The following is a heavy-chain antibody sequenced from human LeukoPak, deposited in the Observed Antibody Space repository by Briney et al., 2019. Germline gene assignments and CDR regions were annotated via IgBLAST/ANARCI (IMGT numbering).Heavy chain of an antibody. CDR1: GFTFSSYA. Sequence: GGSLRLSCAASGFTFSSYAMSWVRQAPGKGLEWVSAISGSGGSTYYADSVKGRFTISRDNSKNTLYLQMNSLRAEDTAVYYCTKVDSSSWPPYYYYYMDVWGKGTTVTVSS. V-gene: IGHV3-23*01. CDR2: ISGSGGST. D-gene: IGHD6-13*01. CDR3: TKVDSSSWPPYYYYYMDV. J-gene: IGHJ6*03.